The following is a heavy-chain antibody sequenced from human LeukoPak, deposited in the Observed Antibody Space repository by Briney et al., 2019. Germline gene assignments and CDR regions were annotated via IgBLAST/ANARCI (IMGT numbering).Heavy chain of an antibody. CDR3: ARDHQGTYFDFWSGSKANNYYYMDV. V-gene: IGHV4-34*01. CDR1: GGSFSGYY. CDR2: INHSGST. D-gene: IGHD3-3*01. Sequence: SETLSLTCAVYGGSFSGYYWSWIRQPPGKGLEWIGEINHSGSTNYNPSLKSRVTISVDTSKNQFSLKLRSVTAADTAVYYCARDHQGTYFDFWSGSKANNYYYMDVWGKGTTVTVSS. J-gene: IGHJ6*03.